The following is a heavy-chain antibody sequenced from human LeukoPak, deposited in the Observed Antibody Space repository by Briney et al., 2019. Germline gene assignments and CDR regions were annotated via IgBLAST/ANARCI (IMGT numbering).Heavy chain of an antibody. J-gene: IGHJ3*02. D-gene: IGHD3-10*01. Sequence: SVKVSCKASGGTFSRYAISWVRQAPGQGLEWMGGIIPMFGIANYAQKFQARVTLTADKSTSTAYMELSSLRSDDTAVYYCARASQDYYGSGSYYRGGDAFDIWGQGTMVTVSS. V-gene: IGHV1-69*17. CDR2: IIPMFGIA. CDR3: ARASQDYYGSGSYYRGGDAFDI. CDR1: GGTFSRYA.